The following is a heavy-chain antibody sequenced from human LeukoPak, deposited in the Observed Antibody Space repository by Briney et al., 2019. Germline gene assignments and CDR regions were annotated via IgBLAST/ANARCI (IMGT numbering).Heavy chain of an antibody. CDR1: GFTFSSYA. CDR2: ISGSGGST. J-gene: IGHJ6*02. V-gene: IGHV3-23*01. Sequence: AGGSLRLSCAASGFTFSSYAMSWVRQAPGKGLEWVSAISGSGGSTYYADSVKGRFTISRDNSKNALYLQMNSLRAEDTAVYYCAKDRNSGSYYYGMDVWGQGTTVTVSS. D-gene: IGHD1-26*01. CDR3: AKDRNSGSYYYGMDV.